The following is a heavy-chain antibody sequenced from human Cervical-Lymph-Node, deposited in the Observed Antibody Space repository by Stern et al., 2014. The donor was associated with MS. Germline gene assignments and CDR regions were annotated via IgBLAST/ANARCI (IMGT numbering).Heavy chain of an antibody. D-gene: IGHD2-21*01. CDR1: GYLFTTYY. J-gene: IGHJ4*02. CDR3: TIPNPAFEY. CDR2: INPDGGGT. Sequence: QVQLVQSGAEVREPGASVTLSCATSGYLFTTYYIHWVRQSPGQGLEWVGLINPDGGGTAYAQRFHSRVTVTRDTSTSTVYMTLSSLKSDDTGVFYCTIPNPAFEYWGQGTPVAVSS. V-gene: IGHV1-46*01.